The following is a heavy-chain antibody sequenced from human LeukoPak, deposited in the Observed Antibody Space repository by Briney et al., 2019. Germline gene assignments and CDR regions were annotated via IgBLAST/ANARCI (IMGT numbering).Heavy chain of an antibody. D-gene: IGHD1-26*01. J-gene: IGHJ5*02. CDR2: MNPNSGNT. CDR3: ASGSYGPNWFDP. CDR1: GYTFTSYD. V-gene: IGHV1-8*01. Sequence: ASVKVSCKASGYTFTSYDINWVRQATGQGLEWMGWMNPNSGNTGYAQKFQGRVTMTEDTSTDTAYMELSSLRSEDTAVYYCASGSYGPNWFDPWGQGTLVTVSS.